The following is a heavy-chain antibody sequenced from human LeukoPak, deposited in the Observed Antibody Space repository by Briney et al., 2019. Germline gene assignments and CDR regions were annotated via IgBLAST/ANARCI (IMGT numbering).Heavy chain of an antibody. J-gene: IGHJ4*02. CDR1: GDSISNGVKY. Sequence: SETLSLTCTVSGDSISNGVKYWSWIRQHPGRGLEWIGYIYHSGRSYYNPSLKSRITMSVDTSKNQFSLNLSSVTAADTAVYYCARGVSADYWGQGTLVTVSS. CDR3: ARGVSADY. V-gene: IGHV4-31*03. CDR2: IYHSGRS.